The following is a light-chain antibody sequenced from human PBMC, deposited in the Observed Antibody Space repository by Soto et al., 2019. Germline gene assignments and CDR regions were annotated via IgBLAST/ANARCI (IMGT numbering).Light chain of an antibody. CDR1: QSISSW. Sequence: DIQMTQSPCTLSASVGERVTITCRASQSISSWLAWYQQKPGKAPKLLIYDASSLESGVPSRFSGSGSGTEFTLTISSLQSDDFATYYCQGLTIGGGTKVEIK. J-gene: IGKJ4*02. CDR2: DAS. V-gene: IGKV1-5*01. CDR3: QGLT.